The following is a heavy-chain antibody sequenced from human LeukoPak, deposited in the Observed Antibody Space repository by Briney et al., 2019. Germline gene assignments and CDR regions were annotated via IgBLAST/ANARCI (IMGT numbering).Heavy chain of an antibody. J-gene: IGHJ6*03. Sequence: SETLSLTCTVSGGSISSYYWSWIRQPPGKGLEWIGYIYYSGSTNYNPSLKSRVTISVDTSKNQFSLKLSSVTAADTAVYYCARATYYDILTGSTVNYTDVWGKGTTVTISS. CDR1: GGSISSYY. V-gene: IGHV4-59*01. CDR3: ARATYYDILTGSTVNYTDV. D-gene: IGHD3-9*01. CDR2: IYYSGST.